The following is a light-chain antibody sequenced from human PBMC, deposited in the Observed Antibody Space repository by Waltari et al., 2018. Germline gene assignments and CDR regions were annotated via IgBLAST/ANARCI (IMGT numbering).Light chain of an antibody. CDR2: TAS. Sequence: DIQMTQSPSSVSASVGDRVTITCRASQDIGSWLAWYQQKPGKAPNLLIYTASSLESGVPSRLSGSGSGTDFTLTINSLRPEDFATYSCLQVSSFPVTFGGGTKVEV. CDR1: QDIGSW. CDR3: LQVSSFPVT. V-gene: IGKV1-12*01. J-gene: IGKJ4*01.